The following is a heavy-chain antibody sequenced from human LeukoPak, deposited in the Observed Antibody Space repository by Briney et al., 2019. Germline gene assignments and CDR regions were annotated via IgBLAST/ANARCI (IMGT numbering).Heavy chain of an antibody. Sequence: GGSLRLSCAASGFIFSSYDMNWVRQAPGKGLEWISCIRGSGDAVSYADSVKGRFTISRDNAKNSVFLQMNSPRAEDTAIYYYSRRGPPDFDSWGQGALVTVS. CDR2: IRGSGDAV. CDR3: SRRGPPDFDS. V-gene: IGHV3-48*03. CDR1: GFIFSSYD. J-gene: IGHJ4*02.